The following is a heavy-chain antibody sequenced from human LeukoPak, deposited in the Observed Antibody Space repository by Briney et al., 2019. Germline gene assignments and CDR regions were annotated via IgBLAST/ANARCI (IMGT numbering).Heavy chain of an antibody. D-gene: IGHD3-9*01. CDR3: ARVLRYLADDY. CDR2: INSDGSIT. V-gene: IGHV3-74*01. Sequence: GGSLRLSCAASGFTFSNDWMHWVRQAPGKGLVWVSRINSDGSITSYADSVKGRFTISRDNAKNTLYLQMNSLRAEDTAVYYCARVLRYLADDYWGQGTLVTVSS. J-gene: IGHJ4*02. CDR1: GFTFSNDW.